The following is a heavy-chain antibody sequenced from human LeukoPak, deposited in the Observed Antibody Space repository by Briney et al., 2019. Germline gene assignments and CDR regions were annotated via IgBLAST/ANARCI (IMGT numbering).Heavy chain of an antibody. Sequence: GRSLGLSCAASGFTFSSYAMHWVRRAPGKGLEWVAVISYDGSNKYYADSVKGRFTISRDNSKNTLYLQMNSLRAEDTAVYYCASGGSGYDLDYWGQGTLVTVSS. V-gene: IGHV3-30*04. D-gene: IGHD5-12*01. CDR2: ISYDGSNK. CDR1: GFTFSSYA. CDR3: ASGGSGYDLDY. J-gene: IGHJ4*02.